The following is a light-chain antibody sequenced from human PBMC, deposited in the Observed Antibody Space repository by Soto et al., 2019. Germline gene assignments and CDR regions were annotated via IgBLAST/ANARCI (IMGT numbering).Light chain of an antibody. Sequence: QSALTQPPSASGSPGQSVTISCTGTSSDVGGYNYVSWYQQHPDKAPKLMIYEVSKWPSGVPDRFSGSKSGNTASLTVSGLQAEDEADYYCSSYAGSNIVVFGGGTKLTVL. CDR3: SSYAGSNIVV. CDR1: SSDVGGYNY. J-gene: IGLJ2*01. V-gene: IGLV2-8*01. CDR2: EVS.